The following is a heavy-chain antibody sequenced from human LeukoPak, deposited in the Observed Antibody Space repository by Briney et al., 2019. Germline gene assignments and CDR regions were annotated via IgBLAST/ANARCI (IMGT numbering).Heavy chain of an antibody. Sequence: PGGSLRLSCAASGFTFSSYAMSWVRQAPGKGLERVSSISSSSSYIYYADSVKGRFTISRDNAQNSLFLQMNSLRAEDTAVYYCARDVQWLVPEGYYYYMDVWGKGTTVTVSS. D-gene: IGHD6-19*01. J-gene: IGHJ6*03. V-gene: IGHV3-21*01. CDR2: ISSSSSYI. CDR1: GFTFSSYA. CDR3: ARDVQWLVPEGYYYYMDV.